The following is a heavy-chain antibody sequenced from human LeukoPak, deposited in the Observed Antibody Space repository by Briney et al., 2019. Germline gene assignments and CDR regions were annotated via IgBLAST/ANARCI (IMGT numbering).Heavy chain of an antibody. D-gene: IGHD2-21*02. J-gene: IGHJ4*02. Sequence: WASVKVSCKASGYTFTGYYMHWVRQAPGQGLEWMGWINPNSGGTNYAQKLQGRVTMTTDTSTSTAYMELRSLRSDDTAVYYCARDEAYCGGDCYSTADYWGQGTLVTVSS. CDR2: INPNSGGT. CDR3: ARDEAYCGGDCYSTADY. CDR1: GYTFTGYY. V-gene: IGHV1-2*02.